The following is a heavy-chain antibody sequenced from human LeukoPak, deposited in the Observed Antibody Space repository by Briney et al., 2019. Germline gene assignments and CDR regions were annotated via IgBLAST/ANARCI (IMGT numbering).Heavy chain of an antibody. CDR3: ARDLGDGTPFDY. CDR1: GFTFSSFW. Sequence: GGSLRLSCAASGFTFSSFWMHWVRQPPGKGLVWVPRITSDGSSTRSADSVKGRFTTSRDNAKNTLCLQLNSLRVEDTATYFCARDLGDGTPFDYWGQGTLVTVSS. V-gene: IGHV3-74*01. J-gene: IGHJ4*02. D-gene: IGHD1-7*01. CDR2: ITSDGSST.